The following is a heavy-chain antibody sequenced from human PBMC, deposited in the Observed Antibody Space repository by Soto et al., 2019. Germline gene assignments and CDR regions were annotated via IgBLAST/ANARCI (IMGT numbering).Heavy chain of an antibody. V-gene: IGHV3-33*01. J-gene: IGHJ3*02. Sequence: QVQLVESGGGVVQPGRSLRLSCAASGFTFSSYGMHWVRQAPGKGLEWVAVIRYDKNNKYYGDSVKGRFTISRDNSKNTVYLQMNSLRVEDTAVYYCASVMGVPDAFDIWGQGTMVTVSS. CDR1: GFTFSSYG. CDR3: ASVMGVPDAFDI. D-gene: IGHD1-26*01. CDR2: IRYDKNNK.